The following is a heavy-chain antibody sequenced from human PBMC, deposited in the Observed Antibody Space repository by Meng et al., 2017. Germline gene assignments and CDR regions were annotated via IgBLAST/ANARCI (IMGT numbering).Heavy chain of an antibody. CDR3: ASSSGWGDPVYDY. CDR1: GDTLTSYY. Sequence: VQVVQCGAEVKQPGASVKVSCKASGDTLTSYYMHWGRQAPGQWLEWMGIINPSGGSTSYAQKFQGRVTMTRDTSTSTVYMELSSLRSEDTAVYYCASSSGWGDPVYDYWGQGTLVTVSS. V-gene: IGHV1-46*01. D-gene: IGHD2-21*01. J-gene: IGHJ4*02. CDR2: INPSGGST.